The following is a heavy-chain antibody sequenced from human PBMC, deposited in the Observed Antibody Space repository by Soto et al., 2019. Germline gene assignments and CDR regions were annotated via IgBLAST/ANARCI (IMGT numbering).Heavy chain of an antibody. CDR3: AKDLGPLKLLNYVFYGLDV. J-gene: IGHJ6*02. CDR2: IESGGTA. D-gene: IGHD2-21*02. CDR1: GFTVSSSY. V-gene: IGHV3-53*01. Sequence: HPGGSLRLSCNASGFTVSSSYMSWVRQAPGMGLEWVAVIESGGTAHYADSVKGRFTISRDNPNNIIYLQLHTLRAEDTAVYYCAKDLGPLKLLNYVFYGLDVWGQGTTVTVPS.